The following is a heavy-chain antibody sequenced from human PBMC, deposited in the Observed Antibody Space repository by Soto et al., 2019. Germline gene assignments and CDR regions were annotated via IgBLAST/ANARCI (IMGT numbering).Heavy chain of an antibody. Sequence: ASVKVSCKASGYTFTSYAMHWVRQAPGQRIEWMGWINAGNGNTKYSQKFQGRVTITRDTSASTAYMELSSLRSEDTAVYYCARDSWARGFDIWGQGTMVTVSS. CDR3: ARDSWARGFDI. CDR1: GYTFTSYA. D-gene: IGHD3-10*01. CDR2: INAGNGNT. V-gene: IGHV1-3*01. J-gene: IGHJ3*02.